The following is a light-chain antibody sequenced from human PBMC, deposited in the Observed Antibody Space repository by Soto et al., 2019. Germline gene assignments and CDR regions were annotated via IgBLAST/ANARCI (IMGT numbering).Light chain of an antibody. CDR2: EVS. CDR1: SSDVGGYNY. Sequence: QSVLTQPASASGSPRQSVTVSCTGTSSDVGGYNYVSWYQQHPGKAPKLMIYEVSKRPSGLPDRFSGSKSGNTASLTVSGVQAEDEDNYECTAYRVINNLGYVFGTGTKVAVL. J-gene: IGLJ1*01. CDR3: TAYRVINNLGYV. V-gene: IGLV2-8*01.